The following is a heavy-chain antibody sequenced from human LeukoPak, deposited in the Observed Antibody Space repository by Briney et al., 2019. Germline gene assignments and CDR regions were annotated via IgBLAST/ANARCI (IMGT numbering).Heavy chain of an antibody. CDR3: ARVGSIDYFDY. Sequence: SVKVSCKASGYTFTSYGINWVRQAPGQGLEWMGGIIPIFGTANYAQKFQGRVTITADESTSTAYMELSSLRSEDTAVYYCARVGSIDYFDYWGQGTLVTVSS. CDR1: GYTFTSYG. J-gene: IGHJ4*02. CDR2: IIPIFGTA. D-gene: IGHD6-6*01. V-gene: IGHV1-69*13.